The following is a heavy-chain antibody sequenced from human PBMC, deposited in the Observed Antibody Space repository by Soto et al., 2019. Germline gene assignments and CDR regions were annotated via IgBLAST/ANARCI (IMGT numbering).Heavy chain of an antibody. V-gene: IGHV3-48*01. CDR2: ISSSRSTI. Sequence: EVQLVESGGGLVQPGGSLRLSCAASGFTFSSYSMNWVRQAPGKGLEWVSYISSSRSTIYYADPVKGRFTISRDNAKNSLYLQMNGLRAEDTAVYYCARDCPGSSTTCYGNEWFDSWGQGTLVTVSS. D-gene: IGHD2-2*01. J-gene: IGHJ5*01. CDR3: ARDCPGSSTTCYGNEWFDS. CDR1: GFTFSSYS.